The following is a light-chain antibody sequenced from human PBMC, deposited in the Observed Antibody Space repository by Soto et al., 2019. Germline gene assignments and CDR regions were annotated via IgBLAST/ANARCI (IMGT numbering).Light chain of an antibody. CDR3: QKYDSVPFT. V-gene: IGKV1-27*01. CDR1: QGIRNY. Sequence: DIPMTQSPSPLSASVGDRVTITCRASQGIRNYLAWYQQKPGKVPSLLIYAASTLQSGVPSRFSGSGSGTDFTLTISSLQPEDVATYYCQKYDSVPFTFGPGTKVDFK. J-gene: IGKJ3*01. CDR2: AAS.